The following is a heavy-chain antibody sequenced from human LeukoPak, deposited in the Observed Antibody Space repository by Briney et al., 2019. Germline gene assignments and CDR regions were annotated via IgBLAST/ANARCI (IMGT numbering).Heavy chain of an antibody. Sequence: GAPVKVSCKASGGTFSSYAISWVRQAPGQGLEWMGGIIPIFGTANYAQKFQGRVTITADESTSTAYMELSSLRSEDTAVYYCARDPSRGYSYGYDIWFDPWGQGTLVTVSS. CDR1: GGTFSSYA. J-gene: IGHJ5*02. CDR2: IIPIFGTA. V-gene: IGHV1-69*13. CDR3: ARDPSRGYSYGYDIWFDP. D-gene: IGHD5-18*01.